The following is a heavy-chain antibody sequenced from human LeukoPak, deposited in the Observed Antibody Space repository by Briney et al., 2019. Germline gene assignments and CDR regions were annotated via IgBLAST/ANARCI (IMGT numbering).Heavy chain of an antibody. D-gene: IGHD3-22*01. CDR2: IRYSGRT. CDR1: GGSISSNTYY. V-gene: IGHV4-39*01. CDR3: ARYWGPYDNSGAYFDY. J-gene: IGHJ4*02. Sequence: PSETLSLTCTVSGGSISSNTYYWIWIRQPPGKGLEWIGSIRYSGRTYYKPSLKSRVTLSVDTSKNQLLLNLRSVTAADTAMYYCARYWGPYDNSGAYFDYWGQGTLVTVSS.